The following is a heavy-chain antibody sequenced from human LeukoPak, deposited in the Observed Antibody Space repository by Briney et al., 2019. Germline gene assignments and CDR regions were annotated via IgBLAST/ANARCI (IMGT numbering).Heavy chain of an antibody. V-gene: IGHV4-30-2*01. CDR2: IYHSGNT. D-gene: IGHD3-16*01. J-gene: IGHJ5*02. Sequence: PSETLSLTCAVSGGSLTSGGYSWSWIRQPPGKGLECIGYIYHSGNTNYNPSLKSRVTISVDMSKNQFSLKLNSVTAADTAVYYCARGILNYYDGKMDWFDPWGQGTLVTVSS. CDR3: ARGILNYYDGKMDWFDP. CDR1: GGSLTSGGYS.